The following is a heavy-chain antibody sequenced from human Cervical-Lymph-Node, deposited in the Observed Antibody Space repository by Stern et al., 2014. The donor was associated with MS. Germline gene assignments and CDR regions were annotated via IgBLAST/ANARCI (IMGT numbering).Heavy chain of an antibody. D-gene: IGHD5-12*01. J-gene: IGHJ4*02. CDR1: GYLFDDYW. CDR2: IFPRDSNT. CDR3: AKSPATPSGYDRFDY. V-gene: IGHV5-51*03. Sequence: VQLVQSGAEVKKPGESLKISCEASGYLFDDYWIGWVRQMSGRGLELVAIIFPRDSNTRYSPSVQGQVTISADKSISTAYLQWSSLKPSTPAMYSCAKSPATPSGYDRFDYWGQGALVTVSS.